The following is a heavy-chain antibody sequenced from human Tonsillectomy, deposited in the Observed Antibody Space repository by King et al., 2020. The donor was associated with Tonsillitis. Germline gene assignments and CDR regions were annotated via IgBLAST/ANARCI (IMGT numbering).Heavy chain of an antibody. Sequence: VQLVESGGGLVKPGGSLRLSCAASGFSFSDAWMTWVRQAPGKGLECVGRIKSKTDGGTTDYATPVKGRFTISRDDSKKTLYLQMNSLKTEDTAVYFCTTNHGGSSWFFDFWGPGTLVTVSS. CDR3: TTNHGGSSWFFDF. V-gene: IGHV3-15*01. CDR1: GFSFSDAW. J-gene: IGHJ4*02. CDR2: IKSKTDGGTT. D-gene: IGHD6-13*01.